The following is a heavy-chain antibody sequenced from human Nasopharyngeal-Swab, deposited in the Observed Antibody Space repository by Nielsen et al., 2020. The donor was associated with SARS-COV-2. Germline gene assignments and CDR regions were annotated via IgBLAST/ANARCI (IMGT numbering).Heavy chain of an antibody. CDR1: GFSFSTYA. Sequence: GESLKISCAASGFSFSTYAMSWVRQAPGKGLEWVSGISGSGGSTYYADSVKGRFTISRDNSKNTLYLQMNSLRAEDTAVYYCVKDSTWFDPWGQGTLVTVSS. CDR2: ISGSGGST. CDR3: VKDSTWFDP. J-gene: IGHJ5*02. V-gene: IGHV3-23*01.